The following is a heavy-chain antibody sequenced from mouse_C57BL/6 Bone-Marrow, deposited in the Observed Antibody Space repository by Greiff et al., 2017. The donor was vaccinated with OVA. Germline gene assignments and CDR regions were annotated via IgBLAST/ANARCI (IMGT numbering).Heavy chain of an antibody. D-gene: IGHD1-1*01. CDR1: GFTFSDYG. J-gene: IGHJ1*03. CDR2: ISSGSSTI. Sequence: EVQGVESGGGLVKPGGSLKLSCAASGFTFSDYGMHWVRQASEKGLEWVAYISSGSSTIYYADTVKGRFTISRDNAKNTLFLQMTSLRSEDTAMYYCAAITPGYIDVWGTGTTVTVSS. CDR3: AAITPGYIDV. V-gene: IGHV5-17*01.